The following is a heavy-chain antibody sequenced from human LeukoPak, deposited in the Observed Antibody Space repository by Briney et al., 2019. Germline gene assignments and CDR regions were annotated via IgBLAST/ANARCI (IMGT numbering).Heavy chain of an antibody. J-gene: IGHJ4*02. CDR2: IYHSGST. CDR1: GYSISSGYY. D-gene: IGHD3-22*01. CDR3: ARVGRDSSGYYYLGY. V-gene: IGHV4-38-2*02. Sequence: SETLSLTCTVSGYSISSGYYWGWIRQPPGKGLEWIGSIYHSGSTYYNPSLKSRVTISVDTSKNQFSLKLSSVTAADTAVYCCARVGRDSSGYYYLGYWGQGTLVTVSS.